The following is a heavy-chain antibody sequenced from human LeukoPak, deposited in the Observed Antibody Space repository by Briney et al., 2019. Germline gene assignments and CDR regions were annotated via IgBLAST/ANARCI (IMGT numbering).Heavy chain of an antibody. CDR3: AKDRSMDGEAPR. Sequence: PGRSLRLSCAASGFTFSSYAMSWVRQAPGKGLEWVSAISGSGGSTYYADSVKGRFTISRDNSKNTLYLQMNSLRAEDTAVYYCAKDRSMDGEAPRWGQGTLVTVSS. J-gene: IGHJ4*02. CDR1: GFTFSSYA. V-gene: IGHV3-23*01. D-gene: IGHD2-21*01. CDR2: ISGSGGST.